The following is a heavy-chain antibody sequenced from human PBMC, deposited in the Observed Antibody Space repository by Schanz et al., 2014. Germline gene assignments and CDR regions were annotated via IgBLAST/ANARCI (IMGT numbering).Heavy chain of an antibody. J-gene: IGHJ4*02. V-gene: IGHV3-23*04. CDR1: GFTFTTNA. Sequence: VQLVESGGGLVKPGGSLRLSCAASGFTFTTNAMSWVRQPPGKGLEWVSAISGNGGSTYFVDSVKGRFTISRDNSDNTLFLQMNSLRAEDTAVYYCAKVREWWPYYFDYWGQGTLVTVSS. D-gene: IGHD2-15*01. CDR2: ISGNGGST. CDR3: AKVREWWPYYFDY.